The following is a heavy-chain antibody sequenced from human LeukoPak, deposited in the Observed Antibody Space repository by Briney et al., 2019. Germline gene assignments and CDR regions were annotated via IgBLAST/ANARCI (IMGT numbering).Heavy chain of an antibody. Sequence: GGSLRLSCAASGFTFSSYSMNWVRQAPGKGLEWVSSISCDGSHIYYADSVKGRSTISRDNAKNLLYLQMNSLRAEDTAVYYCASNYYDSRGYFHLGQGTLVADSS. CDR2: ISCDGSHI. V-gene: IGHV3-21*01. J-gene: IGHJ4*02. CDR3: ASNYYDSRGYFH. D-gene: IGHD3-22*01. CDR1: GFTFSSYS.